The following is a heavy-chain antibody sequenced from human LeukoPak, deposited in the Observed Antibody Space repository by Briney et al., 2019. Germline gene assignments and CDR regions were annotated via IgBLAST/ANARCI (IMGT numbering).Heavy chain of an antibody. CDR3: ARGLNDSWTGENY. CDR2: INHSGST. V-gene: IGHV4-34*01. J-gene: IGHJ4*02. Sequence: PETLSLTCAVYDGSFSGYYWSWIRQPPGKVLEWIGEINHSGSTNYNPSLKSRVTISLDTSKGQFSLKVRYVTAADTAVYYCARGLNDSWTGENYWGQGTLVTVSS. CDR1: DGSFSGYY. D-gene: IGHD3-3*01.